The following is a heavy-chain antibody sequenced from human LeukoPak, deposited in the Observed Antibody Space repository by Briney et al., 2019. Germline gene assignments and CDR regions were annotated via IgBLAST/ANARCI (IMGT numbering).Heavy chain of an antibody. CDR1: GFTFDDYA. Sequence: PGRSLRLSCAASGFTFDDYAMHWGRKAPGKGLEWVSGFSWNSGSIGYADSLKGRFTISRDSAKNSLYLHMNSLRAEDTAVYYCARDRTGYSSDDAFDIRGQGTMVTVSS. CDR3: ARDRTGYSSDDAFDI. D-gene: IGHD3-9*01. J-gene: IGHJ3*02. CDR2: FSWNSGSI. V-gene: IGHV3-9*01.